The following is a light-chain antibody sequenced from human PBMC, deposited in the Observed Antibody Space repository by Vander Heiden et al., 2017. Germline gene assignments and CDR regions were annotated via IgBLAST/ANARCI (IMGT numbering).Light chain of an antibody. J-gene: IGKJ4*01. V-gene: IGKV4-1*01. CDR1: QSVVYSFHNKNY. CDR3: QQYYSTRT. CDR2: WAS. Sequence: DIVMTHSPASLAAAPGGRATTNSWSSQSVVYSFHNKNYLAWYQQKPGQPPTILLYWASTQESGVDDRFSGGGGGADFTLTSSSLQDEEVAVYYCQQYYSTRTFGGGTKVEIK.